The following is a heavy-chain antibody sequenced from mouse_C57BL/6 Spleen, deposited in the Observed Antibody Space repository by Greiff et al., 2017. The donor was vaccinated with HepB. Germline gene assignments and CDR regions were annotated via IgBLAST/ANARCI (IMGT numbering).Heavy chain of an antibody. J-gene: IGHJ1*03. D-gene: IGHD4-1*01. Sequence: EVKLMESGGGLVQPGGSLKLSCAASGIDFSRYWMSWVRRAPGKGLEWIGEINPDSSTINYAPSLKDKFFISRDNAKNTLYLQMSKVRSEDTALYYGARDANWAYWYFDVWGTGTTVTVSS. V-gene: IGHV4-1*01. CDR1: GIDFSRYW. CDR3: ARDANWAYWYFDV. CDR2: INPDSSTI.